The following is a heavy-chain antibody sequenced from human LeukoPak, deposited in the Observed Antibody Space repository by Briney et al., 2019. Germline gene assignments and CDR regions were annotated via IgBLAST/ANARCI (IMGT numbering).Heavy chain of an antibody. CDR3: AREYQLLYSYYGMDV. J-gene: IGHJ6*02. D-gene: IGHD2-2*01. CDR2: ISAYNGNT. Sequence: ASVKVSCKASGYTFTSYGISWVRQAPGQGLEWMGWISAYNGNTNYAQKLQGRVTMTTDTSTSTAYMELRSLRSDDTAVYYCAREYQLLYSYYGMDVWGQGTTVTVSS. V-gene: IGHV1-18*01. CDR1: GYTFTSYG.